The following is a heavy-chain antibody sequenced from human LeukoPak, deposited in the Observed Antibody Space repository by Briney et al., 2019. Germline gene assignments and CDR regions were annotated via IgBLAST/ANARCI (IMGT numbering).Heavy chain of an antibody. V-gene: IGHV1-2*02. J-gene: IGHJ6*03. D-gene: IGHD3-10*01. Sequence: ASVKVSCKASGYTFTGYYMHWVRQAPGQGLEWMGWINPNSGGTNYAQKFQSRVTVTRDTSISTAYMELSRLRSDDTAVYYCAKEPYDSGSFRTDYYYMDVWGKGTTVTISS. CDR2: INPNSGGT. CDR3: AKEPYDSGSFRTDYYYMDV. CDR1: GYTFTGYY.